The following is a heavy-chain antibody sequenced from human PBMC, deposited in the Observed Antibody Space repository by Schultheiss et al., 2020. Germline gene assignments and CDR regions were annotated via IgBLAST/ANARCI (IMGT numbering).Heavy chain of an antibody. CDR1: GFTFSSYG. CDR3: AKDSAVADPYYYYYYGMDV. Sequence: GGSLRLSCAASGFTFSSYGIHWVRQAPGKGLEWVAVISYDGSNKYYADSVKGRFTISRDNSKNTLYLQMNSLRAEDTAVYYCAKDSAVADPYYYYYYGMDVWGQGTTVTVSS. D-gene: IGHD6-19*01. CDR2: ISYDGSNK. V-gene: IGHV3-30*18. J-gene: IGHJ6*02.